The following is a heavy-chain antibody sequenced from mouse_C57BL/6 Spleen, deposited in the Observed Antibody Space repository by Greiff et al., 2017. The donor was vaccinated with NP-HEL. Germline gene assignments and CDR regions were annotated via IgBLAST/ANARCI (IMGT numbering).Heavy chain of an antibody. Sequence: EVKVVESGGGLVKPGGSLKLSCAASGFTFSSYTLSWVRQTPGKRLEWVATISGGGGNTYYPDSVKGRFTISRDNAKNTLYMQMSSLRSEDTALYYCARHDYEGAFAYWGQGTLVTVSA. CDR2: ISGGGGNT. CDR1: GFTFSSYT. CDR3: ARHDYEGAFAY. J-gene: IGHJ3*01. D-gene: IGHD2-4*01. V-gene: IGHV5-9*01.